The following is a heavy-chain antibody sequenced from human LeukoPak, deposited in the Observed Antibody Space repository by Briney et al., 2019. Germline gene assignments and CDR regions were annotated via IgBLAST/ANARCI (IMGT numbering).Heavy chain of an antibody. D-gene: IGHD4-23*01. CDR3: AGDHGNMVDRFDN. CDR1: GFTFSSYG. Sequence: PGRSLRLSCAASGFTFSSYGMHWVRQAPGKGLEWVAVIWYDGSNKYYADSVKGRFTISRDNAKNSLYLQINSLRAEDTAVYYCAGDHGNMVDRFDNWGQGTLVTVSS. CDR2: IWYDGSNK. J-gene: IGHJ4*02. V-gene: IGHV3-33*03.